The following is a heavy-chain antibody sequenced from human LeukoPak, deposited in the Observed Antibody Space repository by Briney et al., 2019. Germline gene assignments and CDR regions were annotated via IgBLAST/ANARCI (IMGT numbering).Heavy chain of an antibody. CDR1: GYTFTSYY. V-gene: IGHV1-69*13. CDR3: ARVRGSYCSSTSCYSYYFDY. D-gene: IGHD2-2*01. CDR2: IIPIFGTA. Sequence: SVKVSCKASGYTFTSYYMHWVRQAPGQGLEWMGGIIPIFGTANYAQKFQGRATITADESTSTAYMELSSLRSEDTAVYYCARVRGSYCSSTSCYSYYFDYWGQGTLVTVSS. J-gene: IGHJ4*02.